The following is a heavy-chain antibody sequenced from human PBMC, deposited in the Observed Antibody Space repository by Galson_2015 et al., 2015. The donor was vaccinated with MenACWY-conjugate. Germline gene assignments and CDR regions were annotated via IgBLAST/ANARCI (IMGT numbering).Heavy chain of an antibody. J-gene: IGHJ4*02. V-gene: IGHV5-51*01. D-gene: IGHD6-6*01. Sequence: QSGAEVKKPGESLKIPCKGSEYSFTNYWIGWVRQMPGKGLEWMGIIYPGDSDTRYTPSFQGHVTISADKSINTAYLQWGSLEASDTAMYYCARQGFGSSSLDYWGQGTLVTVSS. CDR3: ARQGFGSSSLDY. CDR1: EYSFTNYW. CDR2: IYPGDSDT.